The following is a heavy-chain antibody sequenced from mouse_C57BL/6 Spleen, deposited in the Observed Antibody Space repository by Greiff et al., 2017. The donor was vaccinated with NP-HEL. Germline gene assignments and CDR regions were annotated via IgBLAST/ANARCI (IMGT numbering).Heavy chain of an antibody. CDR1: GFTFTDYY. CDR3: ARSDGNSAWFAY. D-gene: IGHD2-1*01. V-gene: IGHV7-3*01. Sequence: EVKLMESGGGLVQPGGSLSLSCAASGFTFTDYYMSWVRQPPGKALEWLGFIRNKANGYTTEYSASVKGRFTISRDNSQSILYLQMNALRAEDSATYYCARSDGNSAWFAYWGQGTLVTVSA. CDR2: IRNKANGYTT. J-gene: IGHJ3*01.